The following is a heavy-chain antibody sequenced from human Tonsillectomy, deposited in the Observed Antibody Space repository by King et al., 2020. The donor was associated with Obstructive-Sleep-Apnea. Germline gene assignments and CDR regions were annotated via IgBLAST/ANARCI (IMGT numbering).Heavy chain of an antibody. CDR3: AKDMQEEGRSYGMDV. Sequence: VQLVESGGNLVQPGRSLRLSCAASGFTFDDYAMHWVRQAPGKGLEWVSGITWNSGSLAYADSVKGRFTISRDNAKNSLYLQMNSLRSEDTALYYCAKDMQEEGRSYGMDVWGQGTTVTVSS. V-gene: IGHV3-9*01. CDR1: GFTFDDYA. CDR2: ITWNSGSL. J-gene: IGHJ6*02.